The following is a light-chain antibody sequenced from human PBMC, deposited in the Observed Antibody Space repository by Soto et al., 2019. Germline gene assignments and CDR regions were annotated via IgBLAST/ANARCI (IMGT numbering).Light chain of an antibody. CDR3: QQYYSSPRT. CDR1: QSVLHSSKKENY. V-gene: IGKV4-1*01. Sequence: DIVMTQSPDSLAVSLGERATINCKSSQSVLHSSKKENYLAWYQQKPGQPPKLLINWASTRKSGVPDRFSGSGSGTDFTLTISSLQAEDVAVYYCQQYYSSPRTFGGGTKVEIK. CDR2: WAS. J-gene: IGKJ4*01.